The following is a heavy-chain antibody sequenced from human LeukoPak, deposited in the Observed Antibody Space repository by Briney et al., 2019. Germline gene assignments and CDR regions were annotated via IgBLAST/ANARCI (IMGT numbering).Heavy chain of an antibody. CDR2: INHSGST. CDR3: ASGPRSQGSEFDY. Sequence: PSETLSLTCAVYGGSFSGYYWSWIRRPPGKGLEWIGEINHSGSTNYNPSLKSRVTISVDTSKNQFSLKLSSVTAADTAVYYCASGPRSQGSEFDYWGQGTLATVSS. V-gene: IGHV4-34*01. CDR1: GGSFSGYY. D-gene: IGHD1-14*01. J-gene: IGHJ4*02.